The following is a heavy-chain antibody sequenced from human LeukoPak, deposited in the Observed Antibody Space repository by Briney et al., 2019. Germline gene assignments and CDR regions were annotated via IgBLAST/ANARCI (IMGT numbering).Heavy chain of an antibody. Sequence: PSETLSLTCAVSGGSFSGYYWSWIRQPPGKGLEWIGEINHSGSTNYNPSLKSRVTISVDTSKNQFSLKLSSVTAADTAVYYWAVHGYYDSSGYYRKGVSVLIDYWGQGTLVTVSS. V-gene: IGHV4-34*01. CDR1: GGSFSGYY. CDR2: INHSGST. J-gene: IGHJ4*02. CDR3: AVHGYYDSSGYYRKGVSVLIDY. D-gene: IGHD3-22*01.